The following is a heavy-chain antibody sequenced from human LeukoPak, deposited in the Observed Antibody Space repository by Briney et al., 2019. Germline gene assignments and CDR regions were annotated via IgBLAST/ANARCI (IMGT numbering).Heavy chain of an antibody. D-gene: IGHD2-8*01. CDR2: ISGSGGST. Sequence: GGSLRLSCAASGLTFGSYTMSWVRQAPGKGLEWVSAISGSGGSTYYADSVKGRLTISRDNSKNTLYLQMNSLRAEDTAVYYCAKRTNADYWGQGTLVTVSS. CDR1: GLTFGSYT. V-gene: IGHV3-23*01. CDR3: AKRTNADY. J-gene: IGHJ4*02.